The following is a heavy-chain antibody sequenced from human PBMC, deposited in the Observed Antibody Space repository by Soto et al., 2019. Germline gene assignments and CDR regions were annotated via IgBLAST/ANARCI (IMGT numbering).Heavy chain of an antibody. V-gene: IGHV4-39*02. CDR2: IYYSGST. J-gene: IGHJ4*02. Sequence: SETLSLTCTVSGGSISSSSYYWGWIRQPPGKGLEWIGSIYYSGSTYYNPSLKSRVTISVDTSKNHFSLKLRSVTAADTAVYYCAGLKYFDTSDYLAYWGQGTLVTVSS. D-gene: IGHD3-22*01. CDR3: AGLKYFDTSDYLAY. CDR1: GGSISSSSYY.